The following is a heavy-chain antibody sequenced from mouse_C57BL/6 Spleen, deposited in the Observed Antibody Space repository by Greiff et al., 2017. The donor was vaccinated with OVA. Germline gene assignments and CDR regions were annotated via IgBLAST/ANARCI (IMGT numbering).Heavy chain of an antibody. CDR3: ARNSDYDRGDYIDC. Sequence: VQLVESGPGLVAPSQSLSITCTVSGFSLTSYAISRVRQPPGKGLEWLGVIWTGGGTNYNSALKSRLSISKDNSKSQVFLKMNSLQTDDTARYYCARNSDYDRGDYIDCWGQGTTLTISS. D-gene: IGHD2-4*01. CDR2: IWTGGGT. V-gene: IGHV2-9-1*01. J-gene: IGHJ2*01. CDR1: GFSLTSYA.